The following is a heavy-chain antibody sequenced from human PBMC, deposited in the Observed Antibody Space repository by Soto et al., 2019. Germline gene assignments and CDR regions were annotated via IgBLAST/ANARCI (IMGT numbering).Heavy chain of an antibody. CDR3: ARDRGPPRYLYYGMDV. D-gene: IGHD3-10*01. V-gene: IGHV3-7*01. Sequence: GGSLRLSCTASGFTFSTYWMSWVRQAPGKGLEWVGNIKQDGSGENYVDSVKGRFTISRDNANHSLYLQMNSLRAEDTAVYYCARDRGPPRYLYYGMDVWGQGTTVTVSS. CDR1: GFTFSTYW. CDR2: IKQDGSGE. J-gene: IGHJ6*02.